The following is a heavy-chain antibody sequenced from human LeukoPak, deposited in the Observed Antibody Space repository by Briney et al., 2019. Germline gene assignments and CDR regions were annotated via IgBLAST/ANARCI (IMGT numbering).Heavy chain of an antibody. V-gene: IGHV3-21*01. CDR2: ISSSSSFI. CDR1: GFTFSSYS. J-gene: IGHJ4*02. CDR3: ARDGSGSYYDPPDY. Sequence: PGGSLRLSCAASGFTFSSYSMNWVRQAPGKGLEWVSSISSSSSFIYYADSVKGRFTISRDNAKHSLHLQMNSLRAEDTAVYYCARDGSGSYYDPPDYWGQGTLVTVSS. D-gene: IGHD3-10*01.